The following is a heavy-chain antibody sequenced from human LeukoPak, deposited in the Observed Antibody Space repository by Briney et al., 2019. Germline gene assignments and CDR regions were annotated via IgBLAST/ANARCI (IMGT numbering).Heavy chain of an antibody. J-gene: IGHJ4*02. CDR1: GGSISSSSYY. CDR2: IYYSGST. D-gene: IGHD5-18*01. CDR3: ARPSTAMEIDY. V-gene: IGHV4-39*01. Sequence: SETLSLTGTVSGGSISSSSYYWGWIRQPPGKGLEWIGSIYYSGSTYYNPSLKSRVTISVDTSKNQFSLKLSSVTAADTAVYYCARPSTAMEIDYWGQGTLVTVST.